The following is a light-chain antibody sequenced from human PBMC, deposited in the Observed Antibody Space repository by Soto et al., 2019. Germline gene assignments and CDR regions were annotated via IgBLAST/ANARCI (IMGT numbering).Light chain of an antibody. Sequence: VRPQSKDTESASPGGRATISSTVCHSISTSYLAWYQQRPGQAPRLLIYGASSRATGIPDRFSGSGSGTEFTLTISRLEPEDFALYYCQQYGSSSWTFGQGTKV. V-gene: IGKV3-20*01. CDR2: GAS. CDR1: HSISTSY. J-gene: IGKJ1*01. CDR3: QQYGSSSWT.